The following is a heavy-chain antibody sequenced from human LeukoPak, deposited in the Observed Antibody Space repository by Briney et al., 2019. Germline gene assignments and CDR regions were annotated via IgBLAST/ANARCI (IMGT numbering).Heavy chain of an antibody. CDR3: ATYRQVLLPFES. V-gene: IGHV3-23*01. Sequence: GGSLRLSCAASGFSFRTYGMSWVRQAPGKRLEWVSGISGSGDNTHSADFVKGRFTISRDNSKNTLYLQMNSLRAEDTAIYYCATYRQVLLPFESWGQGTLVTVSS. CDR1: GFSFRTYG. J-gene: IGHJ4*02. D-gene: IGHD2-8*02. CDR2: ISGSGDNT.